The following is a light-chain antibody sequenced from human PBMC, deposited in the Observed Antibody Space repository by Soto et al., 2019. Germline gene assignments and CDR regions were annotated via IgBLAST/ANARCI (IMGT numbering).Light chain of an antibody. J-gene: IGLJ2*01. CDR1: SSDIGGHNY. Sequence: QSVLTQPPSASGSPGQSVIISCTGTSSDIGGHNYVSWYQQHPGKAPKLLIYEVIQRPSGVPDRFSGSKSGNTASLTVSGLQAADEADDYCTSYAGSDNVIFGGGTKVTVL. CDR3: TSYAGSDNVI. CDR2: EVI. V-gene: IGLV2-8*01.